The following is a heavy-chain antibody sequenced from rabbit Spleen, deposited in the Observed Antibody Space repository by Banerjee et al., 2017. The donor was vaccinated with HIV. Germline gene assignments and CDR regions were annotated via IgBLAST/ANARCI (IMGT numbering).Heavy chain of an antibody. D-gene: IGHD1-1*01. CDR3: ARDTSSSFSSYGMDL. CDR2: IDTGSSGFT. Sequence: QEQVVESGGGLVKPEGSLKLSCTVSGFSFSSNWICWVRQAPGKGLEWIACIDTGSSGFTYFATWAKGRFTCSKTSSTTVTLQMIRLTAADTATYFCARDTSSSFSSYGMDLWGPGTLVTVS. J-gene: IGHJ6*01. V-gene: IGHV1S45*01. CDR1: GFSFSSNW.